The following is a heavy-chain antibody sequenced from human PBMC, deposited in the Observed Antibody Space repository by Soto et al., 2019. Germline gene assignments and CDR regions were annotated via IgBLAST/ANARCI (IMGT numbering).Heavy chain of an antibody. J-gene: IGHJ6*02. CDR3: ARHIAARPGGMDV. CDR1: GFTFSSYA. CDR2: ISGSGGST. Sequence: GGSLRLSCAASGFTFSSYAMSWVRQAPGKGLEWVSAISGSGGSTHYADSVKGRFTISRDNSKNTLYLQMNSLRAEDTAVYYCARHIAARPGGMDVWGQGTTVTVSS. D-gene: IGHD6-6*01. V-gene: IGHV3-23*01.